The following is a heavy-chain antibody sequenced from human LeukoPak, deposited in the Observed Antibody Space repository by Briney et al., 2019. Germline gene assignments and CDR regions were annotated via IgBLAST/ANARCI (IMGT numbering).Heavy chain of an antibody. D-gene: IGHD3-3*01. CDR2: INHSGST. J-gene: IGHJ3*02. V-gene: IGHV4-34*01. Sequence: SETLSLTCAVYGGSFSGYYWSWIRQPPGKGLEWIGEINHSGSTNYNPSLKSRVTISVDTSKNQFSLKLSPVTAADTAVYYCARGLTYYDFWSGYPDAFDIWGQGTMVTVSS. CDR3: ARGLTYYDFWSGYPDAFDI. CDR1: GGSFSGYY.